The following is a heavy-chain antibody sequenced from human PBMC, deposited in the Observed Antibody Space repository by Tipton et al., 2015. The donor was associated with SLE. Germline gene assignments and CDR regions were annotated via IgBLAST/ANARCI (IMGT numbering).Heavy chain of an antibody. CDR1: GFRVSGYN. CDR2: ISISGAYV. J-gene: IGHJ6*04. D-gene: IGHD4-11*01. V-gene: IGHV3-21*04. Sequence: SLRLSCVASGFRVSGYNMDWVRQTPGKGLEWVATISISGAYVSYTDSVRGRFTISKDNAKNSVYLEMNSLRAEDSAVYYCAKEKDYLEHQRDVWGKGTTVTVSS. CDR3: AKEKDYLEHQRDV.